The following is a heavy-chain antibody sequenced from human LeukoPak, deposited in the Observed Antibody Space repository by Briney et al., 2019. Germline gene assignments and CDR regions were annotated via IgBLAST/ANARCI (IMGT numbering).Heavy chain of an antibody. CDR3: ARMRGSLTVFDY. CDR1: GGTFSSYA. CDR2: IIPIFGTA. D-gene: IGHD1-26*01. J-gene: IGHJ4*02. Sequence: SVKVSCKASGGTFSSYAISWVRQAPGQGLEWMGGIIPIFGTANYAQKFQGRVTITTDESTSTAYMGLSSLRSEDTAVYYCARMRGSLTVFDYWGQGTLVTVSS. V-gene: IGHV1-69*05.